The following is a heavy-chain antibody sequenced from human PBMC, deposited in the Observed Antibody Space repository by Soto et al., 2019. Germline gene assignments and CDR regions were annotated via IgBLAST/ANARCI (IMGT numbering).Heavy chain of an antibody. V-gene: IGHV2-5*02. Sequence: QITLNESGPTVVRPTETLTLTCRFSGFSLTTSGVGVGWIRRSPGKAPEWLALIYWDDDKRYSASLKSRLTITKDTSKNQVVLTVSDLDPTDTATYYCAHRVLRTVFGLVTTTAIYFDFWGQGTRVAVSS. D-gene: IGHD3-3*01. J-gene: IGHJ4*02. CDR2: IYWDDDK. CDR3: AHRVLRTVFGLVTTTAIYFDF. CDR1: GFSLTTSGVG.